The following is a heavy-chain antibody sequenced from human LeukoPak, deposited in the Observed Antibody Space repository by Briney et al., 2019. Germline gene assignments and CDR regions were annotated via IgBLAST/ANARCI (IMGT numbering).Heavy chain of an antibody. J-gene: IGHJ3*02. CDR1: GFTFSGSA. V-gene: IGHV3-73*01. CDR3: ARGSRLGVVERDPFDI. D-gene: IGHD3-3*01. CDR2: IRSKANSYAT. Sequence: PGGSLRLSCAASGFTFSGSAMHWVRQASGKGLEWVGRIRSKANSYATAYAASVKGRFTISRDDSKNTAYLQMNSLKTEDTAVYYCARGSRLGVVERDPFDIWGQGTMVTVSS.